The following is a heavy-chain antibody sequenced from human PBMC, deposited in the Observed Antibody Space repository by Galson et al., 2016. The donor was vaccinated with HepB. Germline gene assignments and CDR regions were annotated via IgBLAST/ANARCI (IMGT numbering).Heavy chain of an antibody. Sequence: QSGAAVKKPGESVKISRTGSGYSFHNFCIARVRQTPGKGLEWMGFIYPGDSESRSSPSFQGQVIISVAKSSGPAYLQWSSLKASDTAVYYCARHVASRSPFDYWGQGTLVTVSS. CDR3: ARHVASRSPFDY. CDR1: GYSFHNFC. CDR2: IYPGDSES. D-gene: IGHD2-15*01. V-gene: IGHV5-51*01. J-gene: IGHJ4*02.